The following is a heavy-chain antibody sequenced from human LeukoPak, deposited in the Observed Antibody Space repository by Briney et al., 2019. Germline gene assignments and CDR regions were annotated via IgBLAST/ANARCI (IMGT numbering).Heavy chain of an antibody. V-gene: IGHV1-18*01. CDR1: GYTFTNYG. CDR3: ARDLVRGRRKWENNGMDV. Sequence: ASVKVSCKASGYTFTNYGISWVRQAPGQGLEWMGYIIAYNGNTNYAQNFQGRVTMTTDTSTSTAYMELRSLRSDDTAVYYCARDLVRGRRKWENNGMDVWGQGTRVTVSS. J-gene: IGHJ6*02. D-gene: IGHD1-26*01. CDR2: IIAYNGNT.